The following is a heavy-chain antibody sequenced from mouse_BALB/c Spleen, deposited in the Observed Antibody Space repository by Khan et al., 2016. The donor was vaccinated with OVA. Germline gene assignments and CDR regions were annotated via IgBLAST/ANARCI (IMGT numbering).Heavy chain of an antibody. CDR1: GFTFTDYY. J-gene: IGHJ3*01. D-gene: IGHD2-14*01. Sequence: EVQLVESGGGLVQPGDSLRLSCATSGFTFTDYYMSWVRQPPGKALEWLGFIRNKANGYTTEYSASVKGRFTISRYNSQSFLYLQMKTLRAEDGATYYCARDRGKDYRYAAYWGQGTLVTVSA. V-gene: IGHV7-3*02. CDR2: IRNKANGYTT. CDR3: ARDRGKDYRYAAY.